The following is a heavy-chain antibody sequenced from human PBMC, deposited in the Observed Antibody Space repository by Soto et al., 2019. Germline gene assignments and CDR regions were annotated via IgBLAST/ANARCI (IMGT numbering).Heavy chain of an antibody. CDR1: GFTFSNYW. Sequence: EVQLVESGGGLVQPGGSLRLSCAASGFTFSNYWMNWVRQAPGKGLEWVANIKQDGSEKYYVDSVKGRFTISGDNAENSRFLQMNSLRAEDTAVYYCARDYLSAFDIWGQGTMVTVSS. CDR3: ARDYLSAFDI. J-gene: IGHJ3*02. V-gene: IGHV3-7*01. CDR2: IKQDGSEK.